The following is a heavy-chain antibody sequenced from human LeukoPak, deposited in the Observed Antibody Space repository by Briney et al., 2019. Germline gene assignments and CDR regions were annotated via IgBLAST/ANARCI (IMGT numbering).Heavy chain of an antibody. CDR1: GFTLSSFA. J-gene: IGHJ4*02. D-gene: IGHD6-25*01. V-gene: IGHV3-23*01. CDR3: AKVSGGYYFDY. CDR2: ISGSGVSR. Sequence: GGSLRLSCAASGFTLSSFAMRWVRPAPGQGLEWVSAISGSGVSRYYAASVKGRFSLSRVNSTNTLYLSMNSLRAQGTGLYFCAKVSGGYYFDYWGQGTLVTVSS.